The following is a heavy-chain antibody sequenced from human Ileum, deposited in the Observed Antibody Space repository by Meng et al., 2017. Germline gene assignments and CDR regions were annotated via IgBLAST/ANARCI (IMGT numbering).Heavy chain of an antibody. D-gene: IGHD7-27*01. V-gene: IGHV4-61*01. CDR3: ARDHWGSLDY. J-gene: IGHJ4*02. CDR2: AST. CDR1: GASVTTSHYQ. Sequence: QVRLQESGPGLVRPSETLSLSCTVSGASVTTSHYQWGWIRQPPGKGLEWIGYASTNYNPSLKSRLTISLDTSKNQVSLKLTSVTAADTAVYYCARDHWGSLDYWGQGILVTVSS.